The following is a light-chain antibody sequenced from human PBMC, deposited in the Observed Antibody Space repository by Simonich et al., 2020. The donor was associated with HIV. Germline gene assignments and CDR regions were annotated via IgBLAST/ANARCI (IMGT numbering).Light chain of an antibody. J-gene: IGLJ2*01. CDR3: QSYDSSNHVI. V-gene: IGLV6-57*01. CDR1: SGSIASNY. Sequence: NFMLTQPHSVSESPGKTVTISCTRRSGSIASNYVQWYQQRPGSSPTTVIYGDTQKPSGVPDRFSGSIDSSSNSAPLTISGLKTEDEADYYCQSYDSSNHVIFGGGTKLTVL. CDR2: GDT.